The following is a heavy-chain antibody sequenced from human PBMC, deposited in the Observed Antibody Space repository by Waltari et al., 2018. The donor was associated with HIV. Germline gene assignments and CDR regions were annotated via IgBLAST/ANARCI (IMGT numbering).Heavy chain of an antibody. J-gene: IGHJ2*01. D-gene: IGHD4-17*01. V-gene: IGHV1-3*01. CDR3: AKGVVGDNYGWYFDL. CDR1: GYTFT. CDR2: INAGNGNT. Sequence: QVQLVQSGAEVKKHGASVKVSCKASGYTFTMHWVRQAPGQRFEWMGWINAGNGNTSYSDNFQGRITITRDTSASTAYMELRSLRYEDTAVYYCAKGVVGDNYGWYFDLWGRGTLVTVSS.